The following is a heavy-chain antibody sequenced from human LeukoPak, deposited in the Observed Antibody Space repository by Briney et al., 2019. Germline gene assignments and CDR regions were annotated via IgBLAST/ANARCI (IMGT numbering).Heavy chain of an antibody. Sequence: HPGGSLTLSCAPSGFTVSSSYMSCVRQAPGKGLEWVSFIYSVGSTYYADSVKGRFTISRANSKNPLYLQMNSLRAEDTAVFNCARVIAAAGPRFDPWGQGTLVSVSS. V-gene: IGHV3-66*01. CDR1: GFTVSSSY. D-gene: IGHD6-13*01. J-gene: IGHJ5*02. CDR3: ARVIAAAGPRFDP. CDR2: IYSVGST.